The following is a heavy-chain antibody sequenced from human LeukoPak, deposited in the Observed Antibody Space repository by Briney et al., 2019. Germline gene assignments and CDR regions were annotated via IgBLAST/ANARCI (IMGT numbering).Heavy chain of an antibody. CDR1: GFTFSSYG. D-gene: IGHD6-13*01. Sequence: GGSLRLSCAASGFTFSSYGMNWVRQAPGKGLEWVSYISSSSSTIYYADSVKGRFTISRDNAKNSLYLQMNSLRAEDTAVYYCARGGSVAAADYWYFDLWGRGTLVTVSS. V-gene: IGHV3-48*04. J-gene: IGHJ2*01. CDR3: ARGGSVAAADYWYFDL. CDR2: ISSSSSTI.